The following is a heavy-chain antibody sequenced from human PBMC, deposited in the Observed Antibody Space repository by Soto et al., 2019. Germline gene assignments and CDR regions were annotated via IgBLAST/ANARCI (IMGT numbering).Heavy chain of an antibody. J-gene: IGHJ3*02. CDR3: ARQGSGSYNAFDI. Sequence: QLQLQESGPGLVNPSETLSLTCTVSGGSIISSSYYWGWIRQPPGKGLEWIGTIYYSGSTYYNPSLKSRVTISVDTSKNQFSLKLSSVTAADTAVYYCARQGSGSYNAFDIWGQGTVVTVSS. V-gene: IGHV4-39*01. CDR1: GGSIISSSYY. CDR2: IYYSGST. D-gene: IGHD1-26*01.